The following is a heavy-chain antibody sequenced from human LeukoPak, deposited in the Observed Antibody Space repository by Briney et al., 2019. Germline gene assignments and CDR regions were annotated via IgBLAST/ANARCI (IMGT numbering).Heavy chain of an antibody. CDR1: GGSISSYY. D-gene: IGHD3-22*01. V-gene: IGHV4-59*08. Sequence: SETLSLTCTVSGGSISSYYWSWIRQPPGKGLEWIGYIYYSGSTNYNPSLKSRVTISVDTSKNQFSLKLSSATAADTAVYYCARQPSLPRMAYDSSGYYFDYWGQGTLVTVSS. CDR2: IYYSGST. J-gene: IGHJ4*02. CDR3: ARQPSLPRMAYDSSGYYFDY.